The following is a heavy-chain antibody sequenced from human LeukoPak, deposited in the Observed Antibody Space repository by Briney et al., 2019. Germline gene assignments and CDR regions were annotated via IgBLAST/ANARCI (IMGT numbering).Heavy chain of an antibody. Sequence: PSETLSLTCTVSGVSISSSNSYWGWIRQPPGKGLDGLGSIYYSGNTYYNASLKSQVSISIDTSKNQFSLRLTSVTAADTAVYYCARQTGSRLFILPGGQGTLVTVSS. CDR3: ARQTGSRLFILP. CDR2: IYYSGNT. D-gene: IGHD3/OR15-3a*01. J-gene: IGHJ4*02. V-gene: IGHV4-39*01. CDR1: GVSISSSNSY.